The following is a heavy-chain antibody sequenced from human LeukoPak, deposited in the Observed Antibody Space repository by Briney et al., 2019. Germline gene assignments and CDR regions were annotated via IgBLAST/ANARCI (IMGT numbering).Heavy chain of an antibody. D-gene: IGHD3-10*01. CDR2: IYYSGST. Sequence: SETLSLTCTVSGASTSSYYWSWIRQPPGKGLEWIGYIYYSGSTDYNPSLKSRVTISIDTSKNQFSLKLSSETAADTAVYYCARAGGGGTGSYLAIDYWGQGTLVTVSS. CDR3: ARAGGGGTGSYLAIDY. V-gene: IGHV4-59*01. CDR1: GASTSSYY. J-gene: IGHJ4*02.